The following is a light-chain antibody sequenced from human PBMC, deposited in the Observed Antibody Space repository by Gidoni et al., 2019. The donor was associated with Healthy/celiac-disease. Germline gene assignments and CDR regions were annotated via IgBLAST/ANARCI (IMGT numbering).Light chain of an antibody. Sequence: QTVVTQEPSLTVSPGATVTLTCASSTGAVTSGYYPNWFQQKPGQAPRALIYSTSNHHSWTPARFSASLLGGKAALTLSGVQPEDEAEYYCLLYYGGAYVFGTGTKVTVL. CDR2: STS. V-gene: IGLV7-43*01. CDR3: LLYYGGAYV. CDR1: TGAVTSGYY. J-gene: IGLJ1*01.